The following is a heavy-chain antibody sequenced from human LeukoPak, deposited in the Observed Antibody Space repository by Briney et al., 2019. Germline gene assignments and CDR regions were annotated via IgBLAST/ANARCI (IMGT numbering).Heavy chain of an antibody. CDR2: ISGSGGST. J-gene: IGHJ4*02. CDR1: GFTFSSYA. Sequence: PGGSLRLSSAASGFTFSSYAMSWVRQAPGKGLEWVSAISGSGGSTYYADSVKGRFTISRDNSKNTLYLQMNSLRAEDTAAYYCARSTVATNFDYWGQGTLVTVSS. CDR3: ARSTVATNFDY. D-gene: IGHD5-12*01. V-gene: IGHV3-23*01.